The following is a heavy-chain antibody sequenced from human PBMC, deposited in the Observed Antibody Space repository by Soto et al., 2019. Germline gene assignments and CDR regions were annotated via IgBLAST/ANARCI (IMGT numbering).Heavy chain of an antibody. J-gene: IGHJ6*02. CDR1: GYSLSSYW. CDR3: ARVDWNDGYYYHGMDV. CDR2: VYPGDSDT. Sequence: PGESLKISCRGSGYSLSSYWIGWVRQKPGKGLEWMGIVYPGDSDTRYSPSFQGQVFISADKSIRTAYLQWSSLKASDTAIYYCARVDWNDGYYYHGMDVWGQGATVTVSS. D-gene: IGHD1-1*01. V-gene: IGHV5-51*01.